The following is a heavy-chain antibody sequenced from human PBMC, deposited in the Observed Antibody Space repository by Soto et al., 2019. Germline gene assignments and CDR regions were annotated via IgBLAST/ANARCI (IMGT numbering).Heavy chain of an antibody. Sequence: QVQLVQSGAEVKKPGASVKVSCKASGYTFTGYYMHWVRQAPGQGLEWMGWINPHSGGTNYAQKFQGRVTMTRDTSISTAYMELSRLRSDDTAVYYCARDRTIAAAGYIDYWGQGTLVTVSS. CDR1: GYTFTGYY. D-gene: IGHD6-13*01. CDR3: ARDRTIAAAGYIDY. V-gene: IGHV1-2*02. J-gene: IGHJ4*02. CDR2: INPHSGGT.